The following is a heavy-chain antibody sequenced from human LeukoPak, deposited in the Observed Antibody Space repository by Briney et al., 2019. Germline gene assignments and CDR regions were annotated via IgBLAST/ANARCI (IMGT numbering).Heavy chain of an antibody. Sequence: GGSLRLSCAASGFTFSSSAMSWVRLAPGKGLEWVSGISGSDGSTYYADSVKGRFTISRDNSKNTLFLQMNSLRAEDTAVYYCAELGITMIGGVWGKGTTVTISS. CDR1: GFTFSSSA. J-gene: IGHJ6*04. CDR3: AELGITMIGGV. D-gene: IGHD3-10*02. V-gene: IGHV3-23*01. CDR2: ISGSDGST.